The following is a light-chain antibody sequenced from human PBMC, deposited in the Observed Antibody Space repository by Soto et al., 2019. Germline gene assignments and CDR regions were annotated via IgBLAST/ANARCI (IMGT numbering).Light chain of an antibody. CDR1: SSDGGGYNY. J-gene: IGLJ1*01. CDR2: EVS. V-gene: IGLV2-14*01. Sequence: QSVLTQPASVSGSPGQSITISCTGTSSDGGGYNYVSWYQQHPGKAPKLMIYEVSNRPSGVSNRFSGSKSGNTASLTISGLQAEDEADYYCSSYTSSSTLYVFGTGTKATVL. CDR3: SSYTSSSTLYV.